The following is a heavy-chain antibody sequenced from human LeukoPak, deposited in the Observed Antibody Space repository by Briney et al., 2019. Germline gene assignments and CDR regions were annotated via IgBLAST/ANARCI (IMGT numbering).Heavy chain of an antibody. CDR3: ARYQDSSGYYYDDAFDI. Sequence: GGSLRLSCAASGFTFSSYGMHWVRQAPGKGLEWVAFTRYDGSNKYYADSVKGRFTISRDNSKNMLYLQMNSLRAEDTAVYYCARYQDSSGYYYDDAFDIWGQGTMVTVSS. V-gene: IGHV3-30*02. CDR1: GFTFSSYG. D-gene: IGHD3-22*01. CDR2: TRYDGSNK. J-gene: IGHJ3*02.